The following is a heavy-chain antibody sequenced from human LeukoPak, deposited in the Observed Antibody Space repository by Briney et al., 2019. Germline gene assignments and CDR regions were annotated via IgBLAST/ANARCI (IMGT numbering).Heavy chain of an antibody. Sequence: GGSLRLSCVSSGFPFSSYWMTWVRQAPGKGLEWVANIKQDGSKKSNVDSVKGRFTSSRDNAKNSLYLQMNSLRAEDTAIYYCTRVGYIDEGIDYWGQGTLVTVSS. CDR3: TRVGYIDEGIDY. J-gene: IGHJ4*02. CDR2: IKQDGSKK. V-gene: IGHV3-7*04. D-gene: IGHD5-24*01. CDR1: GFPFSSYW.